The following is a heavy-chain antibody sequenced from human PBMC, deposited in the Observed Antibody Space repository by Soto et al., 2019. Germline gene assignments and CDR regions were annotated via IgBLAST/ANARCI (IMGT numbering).Heavy chain of an antibody. CDR2: ISYTGSA. Sequence: SETLSLTCTVSGGSINYSYWTWIRQPPGKGLEWIGYISYTGSANYNASLKSRLTISVDTSKNQFSLKLSSVTAADTALYYCARVDYGDYYYGMDVWGQGTTVTVSS. CDR3: ARVDYGDYYYGMDV. J-gene: IGHJ6*02. D-gene: IGHD4-17*01. V-gene: IGHV4-59*01. CDR1: GGSINYSY.